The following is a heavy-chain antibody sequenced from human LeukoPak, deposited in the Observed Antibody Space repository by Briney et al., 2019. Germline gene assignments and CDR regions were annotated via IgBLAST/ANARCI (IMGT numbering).Heavy chain of an antibody. J-gene: IGHJ4*02. V-gene: IGHV3-74*01. Sequence: GGSLTLSCSASGFSFSSFLMHWVPPVPGMGLVWVSRIYTGESDITYGDSVKGRFTNSRDNAKNTLYLQMNSLRAEDTAVYYCARTGNLLDYWGQGTLVTVSS. CDR1: GFSFSSFL. CDR3: ARTGNLLDY. CDR2: IYTGESDI. D-gene: IGHD1-7*01.